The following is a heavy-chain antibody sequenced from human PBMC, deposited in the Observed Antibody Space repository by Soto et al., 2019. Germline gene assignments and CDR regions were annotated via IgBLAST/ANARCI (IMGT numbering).Heavy chain of an antibody. CDR3: ARHNSQWPNWFDP. D-gene: IGHD1-1*01. CDR1: GGTFSSYA. Sequence: SVKVSCKASGGTFSSYAISWVRQAPGQGLEWMGGIIPIFDTANYAQKFQGRVTVTADESTSTAYMELSSLRSEDTAVYYCARHNSQWPNWFDPWGQGTPVTVSS. J-gene: IGHJ5*02. CDR2: IIPIFDTA. V-gene: IGHV1-69*13.